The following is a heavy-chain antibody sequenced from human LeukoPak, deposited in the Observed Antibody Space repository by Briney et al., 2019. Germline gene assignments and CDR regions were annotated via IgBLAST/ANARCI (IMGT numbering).Heavy chain of an antibody. D-gene: IGHD2-21*02. CDR2: IRSRADNYAT. V-gene: IGHV3-73*01. Sequence: PGGSLKLSCAASGFTFSGSVMHWVRQASGKGLEWVGRIRSRADNYATAYAASVRGRFTISRDDSKNTAFLQMNSLKTGDTAVYYCTRLWGDCGGDCYYHDYWGQGTLVTVSS. J-gene: IGHJ4*02. CDR1: GFTFSGSV. CDR3: TRLWGDCGGDCYYHDY.